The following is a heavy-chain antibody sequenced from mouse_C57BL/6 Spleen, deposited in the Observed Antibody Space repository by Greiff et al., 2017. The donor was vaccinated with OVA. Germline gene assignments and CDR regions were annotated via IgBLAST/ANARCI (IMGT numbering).Heavy chain of an antibody. CDR1: GYAFSSYW. D-gene: IGHD1-1*01. CDR2: IYPGDGDT. J-gene: IGHJ4*01. CDR3: ARDYYGSSYDAMDY. V-gene: IGHV1-80*01. Sequence: VKLMESGAELVKPGASVKISCKASGYAFSSYWMNWVKQRPGKGLEWIGQIYPGDGDTNYNGKFTGKATLTADKSSSTAYMQLSSLPSEDSAVYFCARDYYGSSYDAMDYWGQGTSVTVSS.